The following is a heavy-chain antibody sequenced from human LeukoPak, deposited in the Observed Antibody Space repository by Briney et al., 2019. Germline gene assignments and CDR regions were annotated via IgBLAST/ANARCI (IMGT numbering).Heavy chain of an antibody. CDR1: GDSISSYY. Sequence: SETLSLTCTVSGDSISSYYWSWIRQPPGKGLEWIGYIYYSGSTNYNPSLKSRVTISVDTSKNQFSLKLSSVTAADTAVYYCARGGNFLDYWGQGTLVTVSS. J-gene: IGHJ4*02. CDR2: IYYSGST. CDR3: ARGGNFLDY. V-gene: IGHV4-59*01. D-gene: IGHD3-3*01.